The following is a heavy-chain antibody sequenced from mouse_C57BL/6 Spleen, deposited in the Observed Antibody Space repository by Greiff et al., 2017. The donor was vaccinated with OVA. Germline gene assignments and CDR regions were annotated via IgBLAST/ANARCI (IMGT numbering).Heavy chain of an antibody. CDR2: FYPGSGSI. D-gene: IGHD1-1*01. Sequence: QVQLQQSGAELVKPGASVKLSCKASGYTFTEYTIHWVKQRSGQGLEWIGWFYPGSGSIKYNEKFKDKATLTADKSSSTVYMELSRLTSEDSAVYFCARHEGGYYYGSSYNYFDYWGQGTTLTVSS. V-gene: IGHV1-62-2*01. CDR3: ARHEGGYYYGSSYNYFDY. J-gene: IGHJ2*01. CDR1: GYTFTEYT.